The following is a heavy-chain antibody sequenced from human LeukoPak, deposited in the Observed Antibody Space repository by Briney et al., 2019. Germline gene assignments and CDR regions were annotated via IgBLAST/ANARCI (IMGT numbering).Heavy chain of an antibody. CDR3: ARGRQVGNTGYYFDY. V-gene: IGHV4-59*01. J-gene: IGHJ4*02. CDR1: GGSINSNY. D-gene: IGHD1-26*01. Sequence: SETLSLTCTVSGGSINSNYWSWIRQPPEKGLEGIGYISYSGSTNYNPSLKSRVTISLDTSKSQFSLNLNSVTAADTAVYYCARGRQVGNTGYYFDYWGQGTLVTVSS. CDR2: ISYSGST.